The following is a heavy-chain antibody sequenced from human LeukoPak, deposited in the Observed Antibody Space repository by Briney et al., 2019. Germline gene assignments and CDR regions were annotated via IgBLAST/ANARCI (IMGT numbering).Heavy chain of an antibody. J-gene: IGHJ4*02. CDR1: GFTFDDYA. D-gene: IGHD1-20*01. CDR2: ISWDGGST. CDR3: AKGDNWNQFDY. V-gene: IGHV3-43D*03. Sequence: PGGSLRLSCAASGFTFDDYAMHWVRQAPGKGLEWASLISWDGGSTYYADSVKGRFTISRDNSKNSLYLQMNSLRAEDTALYYCAKGDNWNQFDYWGQGTLVTVSS.